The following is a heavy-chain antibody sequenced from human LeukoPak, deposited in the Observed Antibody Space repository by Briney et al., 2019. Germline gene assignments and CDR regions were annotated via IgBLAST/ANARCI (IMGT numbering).Heavy chain of an antibody. CDR2: IYHSGST. Sequence: PSETLSLTCTVSGYSISSGYYWGWIRQPPGKGLEWIGSIYHSGSTYYNPSLKSRVTISVDTSKNQFSLKLSSVTAADTAVYYCASSDRLRGGPGYDFWSGYYIQVAFDIWGQGTMVTVSS. CDR3: ASSDRLRGGPGYDFWSGYYIQVAFDI. J-gene: IGHJ3*02. CDR1: GYSISSGYY. D-gene: IGHD3-3*01. V-gene: IGHV4-38-2*02.